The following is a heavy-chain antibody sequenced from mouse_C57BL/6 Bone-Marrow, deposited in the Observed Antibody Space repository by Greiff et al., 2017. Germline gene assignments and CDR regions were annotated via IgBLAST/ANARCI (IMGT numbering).Heavy chain of an antibody. V-gene: IGHV5-6*01. Sequence: EVQGVESGGDLVKPGGSLKLSCAASGFTFSSYGMSWVRQTPDKRLEWVATISSGGSYTYYPDSVKGRFTISRDNAKNTLYLQMSSLKSEDTAMYYCARRVYYGNYEFAYWAKGLWSLSLQ. CDR3: ARRVYYGNYEFAY. CDR1: GFTFSSYG. D-gene: IGHD2-1*01. CDR2: ISSGGSYT. J-gene: IGHJ3*01.